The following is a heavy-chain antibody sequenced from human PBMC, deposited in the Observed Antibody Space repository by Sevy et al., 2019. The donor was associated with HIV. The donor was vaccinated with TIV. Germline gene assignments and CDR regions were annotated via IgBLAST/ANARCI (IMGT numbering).Heavy chain of an antibody. Sequence: SETLSLTCTVSGGSISSGNYYWSWIRQPAGKGLEWIGRIYTSGSTNYNPSLKSRVTISVDTSKNQFSLKLSSVTAADTAVYYCARETGDCSTTSCYEGVFDYWGQGTLVTVSS. D-gene: IGHD2-2*01. CDR3: ARETGDCSTTSCYEGVFDY. CDR2: IYTSGST. J-gene: IGHJ4*02. V-gene: IGHV4-61*02. CDR1: GGSISSGNYY.